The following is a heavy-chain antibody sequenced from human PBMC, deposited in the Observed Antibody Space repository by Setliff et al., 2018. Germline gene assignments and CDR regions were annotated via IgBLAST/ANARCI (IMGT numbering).Heavy chain of an antibody. V-gene: IGHV1-18*01. Sequence: GASVKVSCKASGYTFSSYGISWVRQAPGQGLEWVAWISTYDGDRKFGESFQDRVTLTRDTSTATVTLELRSLRHDDTAIYYCSRDVALVDVWGKGTTVTVSS. CDR3: SRDVALVDV. J-gene: IGHJ6*04. CDR1: GYTFSSYG. CDR2: ISTYDGDR.